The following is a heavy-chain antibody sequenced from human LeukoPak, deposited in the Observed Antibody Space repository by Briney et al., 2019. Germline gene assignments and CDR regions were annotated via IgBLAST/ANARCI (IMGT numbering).Heavy chain of an antibody. V-gene: IGHV1-69*13. CDR2: IIPIFGTA. CDR3: ASPHGISGSYWPYHYYGMDV. CDR1: GGTFSSYA. D-gene: IGHD1-26*01. J-gene: IGHJ6*02. Sequence: ASVKVSCKASGGTFSSYAISWVRQAPGQGLEWMGGIIPIFGTANYAQKFQGRVTITADESTSTAYMELSSLRSEDTAVYYCASPHGISGSYWPYHYYGMDVWAKGPRSPSP.